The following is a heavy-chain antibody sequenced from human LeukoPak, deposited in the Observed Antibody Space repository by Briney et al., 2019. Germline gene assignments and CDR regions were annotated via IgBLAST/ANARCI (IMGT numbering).Heavy chain of an antibody. Sequence: GGSLRLSCAASGFTFSSYGMHWVRQAPGKGLEWVAVISYDGSNKYYADSVKGRFTISRDNSKNTLYLQMNSLRAEDTAVYYCARLPGYSSGWYSVFAFDYWGQGTLVTVSS. CDR1: GFTFSSYG. CDR2: ISYDGSNK. V-gene: IGHV3-30*03. CDR3: ARLPGYSSGWYSVFAFDY. D-gene: IGHD6-19*01. J-gene: IGHJ4*02.